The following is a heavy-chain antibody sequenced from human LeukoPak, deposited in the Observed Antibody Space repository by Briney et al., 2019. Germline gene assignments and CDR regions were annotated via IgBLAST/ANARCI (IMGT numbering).Heavy chain of an antibody. CDR3: AKVYVDTAIPYYFDY. Sequence: SGGSLRLSCAASGFTFSSYAMSWVRQAPGKGLEWVSAISGSGGSTYYADSVKGRFTISRDNSKNTLYLQMNSLRAEDTAVYYCAKVYVDTAIPYYFDYRGQGTLVTVSS. D-gene: IGHD5-18*01. CDR1: GFTFSSYA. V-gene: IGHV3-23*01. J-gene: IGHJ4*02. CDR2: ISGSGGST.